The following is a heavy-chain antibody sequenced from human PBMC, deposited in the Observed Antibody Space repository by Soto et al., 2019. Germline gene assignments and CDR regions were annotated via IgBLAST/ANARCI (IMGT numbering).Heavy chain of an antibody. D-gene: IGHD5-18*01. V-gene: IGHV1-24*01. CDR1: GYTLTELS. CDR3: AATAMESYYFDY. Sequence: ASVKVSCKVSGYTLTELSMHWVRQAPGKGLEWMGGFDPEDGETIYAQKFQDRVTMTEDTSTDTAYMELSSLRSEDTAVYYCAATAMESYYFDYWGQGTLVTVSS. J-gene: IGHJ4*02. CDR2: FDPEDGET.